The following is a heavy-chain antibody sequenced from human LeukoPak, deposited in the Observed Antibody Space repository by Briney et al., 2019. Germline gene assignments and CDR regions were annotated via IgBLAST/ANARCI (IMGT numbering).Heavy chain of an antibody. V-gene: IGHV5-51*01. CDR3: ARTYYYDSSGPYYFDY. J-gene: IGHJ4*02. CDR1: GYTFTNYW. CDR2: IYPDDSDT. D-gene: IGHD3-22*01. Sequence: LGESLKISCEASGYTFTNYWIGWVRQMPGKGLEWMGIIYPDDSDTKYSPSFQGQVTISADKSISTAYLQWSSLKASDTAMYYCARTYYYDSSGPYYFDYWGQGTLVTVSS.